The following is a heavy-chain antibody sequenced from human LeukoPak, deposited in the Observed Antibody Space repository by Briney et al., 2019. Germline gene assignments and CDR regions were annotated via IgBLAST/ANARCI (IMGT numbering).Heavy chain of an antibody. CDR3: ARALSIAARPDAFDI. J-gene: IGHJ3*02. CDR1: GGTFSSYA. D-gene: IGHD6-6*01. CDR2: IIPIFGTA. Sequence: ASVKVSCKASGGTFSSYAISWVRQAPGQGLEWMGGIIPIFGTANYAQKFQGRVTITTDESMSTAYMELSSLRSEDTAVYYCARALSIAARPDAFDIWGQGTMVTVSS. V-gene: IGHV1-69*05.